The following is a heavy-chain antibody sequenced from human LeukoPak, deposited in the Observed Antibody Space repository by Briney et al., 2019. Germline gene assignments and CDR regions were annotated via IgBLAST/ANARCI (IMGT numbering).Heavy chain of an antibody. D-gene: IGHD3-10*01. CDR1: GYSISSGYY. CDR3: ARARGVGYDSDFDY. Sequence: PSETLSLTCTVSGYSISSGYYWGWIRQPPGKGLEWIGYIYYSGSTNYNPSLKSRVTISVDTSKNQFSLKLSSVTAADTAVYYCARARGVGYDSDFDYWGQGTLVTVSS. CDR2: IYYSGST. J-gene: IGHJ4*02. V-gene: IGHV4-38-2*02.